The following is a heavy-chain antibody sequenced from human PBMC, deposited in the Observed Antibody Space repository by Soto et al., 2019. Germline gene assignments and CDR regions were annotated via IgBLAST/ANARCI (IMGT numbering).Heavy chain of an antibody. J-gene: IGHJ4*02. D-gene: IGHD1-26*01. V-gene: IGHV4-34*01. CDR1: TGSFTGHF. Sequence: SETLSLTCAVNTGSFTGHFWGWIRQPPGKGLEWIGEINPTRGTNYNPSLKSRVAISVDTSKNQFSLKLSSVTAADTAVYYCARVISYGYFDYWGQGTLVTVSS. CDR3: ARVISYGYFDY. CDR2: INPTRGT.